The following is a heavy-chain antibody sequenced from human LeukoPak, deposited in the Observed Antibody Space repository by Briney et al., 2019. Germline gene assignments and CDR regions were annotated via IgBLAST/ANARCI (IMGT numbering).Heavy chain of an antibody. J-gene: IGHJ4*02. CDR1: GYTFTGYY. Sequence: ASVKVSCEASGYTFTGYYMHWVRQAPGQGLEWMGWINPNSGGTNYAQKFQGRVTMTRDTSISTAYMELSRLRSDDTAVYYCARDGGLLWFGELSPNDYWGQGTLVTVSS. CDR2: INPNSGGT. V-gene: IGHV1-2*02. CDR3: ARDGGLLWFGELSPNDY. D-gene: IGHD3-10*01.